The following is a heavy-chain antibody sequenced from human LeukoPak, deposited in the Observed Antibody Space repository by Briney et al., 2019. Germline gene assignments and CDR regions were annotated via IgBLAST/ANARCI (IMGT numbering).Heavy chain of an antibody. CDR2: ISDSGIT. V-gene: IGHV4-59*02. CDR1: GDSVSSGY. J-gene: IGHJ4*02. Sequence: PSETLSLTCTVSGDSVSSGYWTWIRQSPGKGLEWIGYISDSGITGYNPSLKSRLTISVDTSNNQFSLDLNSVTAADTAVYYCAREEFLHEIDSSGYFVYWGQGTLVTVSS. CDR3: AREEFLHEIDSSGYFVY. D-gene: IGHD3-22*01.